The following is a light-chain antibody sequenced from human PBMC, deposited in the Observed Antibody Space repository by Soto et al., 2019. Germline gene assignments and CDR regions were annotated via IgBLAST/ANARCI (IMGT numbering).Light chain of an antibody. CDR1: RSNIGSNY. V-gene: IGLV1-47*01. Sequence: QSVLTQPPSASGTPGQRVTFSCSGGRSNIGSNYVFWYQQFPGTAPKLLIYRDNQRPSGVPDRFSGSKSGTSASLAISGLRSEDEADYYCTSWDDSLYHVVFGGGTKVTVL. CDR3: TSWDDSLYHVV. CDR2: RDN. J-gene: IGLJ2*01.